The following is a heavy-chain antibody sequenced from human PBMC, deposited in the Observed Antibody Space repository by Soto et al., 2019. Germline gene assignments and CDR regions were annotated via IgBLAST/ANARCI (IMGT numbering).Heavy chain of an antibody. CDR2: IYYNGNT. J-gene: IGHJ4*02. D-gene: IGHD7-27*01. CDR1: GVSISNNC. CDR3: TRANWYSEY. Sequence: QVQLQESGPGLVKPSETLSLTCTVSGVSISNNCWSWIRQPPGKGLEWIGYIYYNGNTNYNPSLKSRVTMSVDTSRNQISLKLTTVTAADTAVYYCTRANWYSEYWGQGTLVTVSS. V-gene: IGHV4-59*01.